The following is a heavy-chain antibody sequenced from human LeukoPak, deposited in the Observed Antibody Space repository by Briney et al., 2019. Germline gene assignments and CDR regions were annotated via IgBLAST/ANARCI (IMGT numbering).Heavy chain of an antibody. V-gene: IGHV3-30*18. J-gene: IGHJ4*02. D-gene: IGHD2-2*01. CDR2: ISYDGSNK. Sequence: GGSLRLSCAASGFTFSSYGMHWVRQAPGKGLEWVAVISYDGSNKYYADSVKGRFTISRDNSKNTLYLRMNSLRAEDTAVYYCAKEVVVVPAAKWAFDYWGQGTLVTVSS. CDR3: AKEVVVVPAAKWAFDY. CDR1: GFTFSSYG.